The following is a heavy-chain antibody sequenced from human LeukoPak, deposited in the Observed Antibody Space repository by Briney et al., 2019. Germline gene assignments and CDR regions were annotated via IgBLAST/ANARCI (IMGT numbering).Heavy chain of an antibody. J-gene: IGHJ5*02. D-gene: IGHD6-19*01. CDR1: GFPFSNFA. Sequence: PGGSLRLSCAASGFPFSNFAMTWIGQAPGKGLEWISLISAGGSSTFDADSVRGRFTISRDNYKNTLYLQMNSLRVEDTAVYYCAKAGGRGWSNWFDPWGQGTQVTVSS. CDR3: AKAGGRGWSNWFDP. CDR2: ISAGGSST. V-gene: IGHV3-23*01.